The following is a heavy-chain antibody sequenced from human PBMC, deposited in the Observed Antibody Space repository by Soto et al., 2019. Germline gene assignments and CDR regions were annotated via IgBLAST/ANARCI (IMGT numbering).Heavy chain of an antibody. CDR2: IYFRGST. CDR3: ARGWRDRDFDY. Sequence: QVQLHESGPGLVRPSETLSLTCTVSGGIISNYYWNWIRQPPGKGLEWMGHIYFRGSTNYNPSLKSRISISVDTSKNQFSLTLNSVTAPDTAVYYCARGWRDRDFDYWGQGILVTVSS. J-gene: IGHJ4*02. CDR1: GGIISNYY. V-gene: IGHV4-59*01. D-gene: IGHD2-15*01.